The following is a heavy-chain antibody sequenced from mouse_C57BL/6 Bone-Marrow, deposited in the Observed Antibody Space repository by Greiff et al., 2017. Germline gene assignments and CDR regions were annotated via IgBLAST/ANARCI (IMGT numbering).Heavy chain of an antibody. Sequence: QVQLQQSGAELVMPGASVKLSCKASGYTFTSYWMHWVKQRPGQGLEWIGEIDPSDSYTNYNQKFKGKSTLTVDKSSSTAYMQLSSLTSEDSAVYYCAREEDDGSSYDFDYWGQGTTLTVSS. D-gene: IGHD1-1*01. V-gene: IGHV1-69*01. CDR2: IDPSDSYT. J-gene: IGHJ2*01. CDR3: AREEDDGSSYDFDY. CDR1: GYTFTSYW.